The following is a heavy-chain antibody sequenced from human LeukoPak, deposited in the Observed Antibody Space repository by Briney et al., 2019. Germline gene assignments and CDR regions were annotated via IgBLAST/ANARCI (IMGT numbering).Heavy chain of an antibody. CDR2: IYYSGST. D-gene: IGHD3-22*01. CDR1: GGSISSYY. CDR3: AREGYYYDSSGYTGVFDY. V-gene: IGHV4-59*12. Sequence: SETLSLTCTVSGGSISSYYWSWIRQPPGKGLEWIGYIYYSGSTNYNPSLKSRVTMSVDTSKNQFSLKLSSVTAADTAVYYCAREGYYYDSSGYTGVFDYWGQGTLVTVSS. J-gene: IGHJ4*02.